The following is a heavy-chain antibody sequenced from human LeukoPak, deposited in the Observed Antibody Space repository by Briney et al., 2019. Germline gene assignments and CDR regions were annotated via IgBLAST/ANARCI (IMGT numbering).Heavy chain of an antibody. CDR2: IGSGGTYK. V-gene: IGHV3-21*01. CDR1: GFTFSDYT. D-gene: IGHD4-17*01. Sequence: PGGSLRLSCAASGFTFSDYTMNWVRQAPGKGLEWVSSIGSGGTYKYYADSVKGRFTISRDNAQNSLYLQMNSLRAEDSSVYYCARPTTVTTIFADAFDIWGQGTMVTVSS. CDR3: ARPTTVTTIFADAFDI. J-gene: IGHJ3*02.